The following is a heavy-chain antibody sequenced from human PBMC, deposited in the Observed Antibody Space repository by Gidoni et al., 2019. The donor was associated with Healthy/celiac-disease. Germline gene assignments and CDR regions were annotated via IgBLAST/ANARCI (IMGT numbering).Heavy chain of an antibody. CDR1: GFTFSSYG. J-gene: IGHJ4*02. V-gene: IGHV3-33*01. D-gene: IGHD6-6*01. Sequence: QVQLVESGGGVVQPGRSLRLSCAASGFTFSSYGMHWVRQAPGKGLEWVAVIWYDGSNKYYADSVKGRFTISRDNSKNTLYLQMNSLRAEDTAVYYCAGGSSSSSAPFDYWGQGTLVTVSS. CDR2: IWYDGSNK. CDR3: AGGSSSSSAPFDY.